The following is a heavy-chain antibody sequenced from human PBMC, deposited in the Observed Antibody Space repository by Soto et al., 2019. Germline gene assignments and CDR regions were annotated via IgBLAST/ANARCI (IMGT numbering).Heavy chain of an antibody. V-gene: IGHV4-31*03. D-gene: IGHD4-17*01. J-gene: IGHJ5*02. Sequence: QVQLQESGPGLVKPSQTLSLTCTVSGGSISSGGYYWSWIRQHPGKGLEWIGYIYYSGSTYYNPSLKSRVTISVDTSKNQFSLKLRSVTAADTAVYYCARGGPPPVTKSPSYNWFDPWGQGTLVTVSS. CDR3: ARGGPPPVTKSPSYNWFDP. CDR2: IYYSGST. CDR1: GGSISSGGYY.